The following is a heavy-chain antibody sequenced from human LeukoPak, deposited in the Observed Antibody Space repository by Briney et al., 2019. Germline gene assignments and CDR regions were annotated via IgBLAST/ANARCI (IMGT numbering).Heavy chain of an antibody. D-gene: IGHD6-19*01. V-gene: IGHV3-7*01. CDR1: GFTFSNYW. CDR3: VGSSGWLFDY. J-gene: IGHJ4*02. CDR2: IKEDGSRI. Sequence: GGSLRLSCAGTGFTFSNYWMNRVRQAPGKGLEWVANIKEDGSRINYVDSVKGRFTISRDNAKNSVYLQMDNLRAEDTAVYYCVGSSGWLFDYWGQGILVAVSS.